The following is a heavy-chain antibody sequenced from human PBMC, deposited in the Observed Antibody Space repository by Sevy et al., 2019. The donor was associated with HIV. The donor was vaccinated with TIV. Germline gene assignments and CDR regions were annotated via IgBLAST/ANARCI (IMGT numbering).Heavy chain of an antibody. Sequence: GGSLRLSCAASGFTFSSYAMSWVRQAPGKGLEWVSAISGSGGSTHYADSVKGRFTISRDNSKNTLYLQMNSLRAEDTAVYYCAKGGTTGPKTNYFDYWGQGTLVTVSS. J-gene: IGHJ4*02. CDR1: GFTFSSYA. V-gene: IGHV3-23*01. CDR2: ISGSGGST. D-gene: IGHD1-1*01. CDR3: AKGGTTGPKTNYFDY.